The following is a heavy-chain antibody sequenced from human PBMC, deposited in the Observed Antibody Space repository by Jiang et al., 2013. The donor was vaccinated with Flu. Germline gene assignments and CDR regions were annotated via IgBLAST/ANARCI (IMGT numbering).Heavy chain of an antibody. CDR3: ARVGYSSSGGGFDY. J-gene: IGHJ4*02. Sequence: SLKSRVTISVDKSKNQFSLKLSSVTAADTAVYYCARVGYSSSGGGFDYWGQGTLVTVSS. D-gene: IGHD6-13*01. V-gene: IGHV4-4*02.